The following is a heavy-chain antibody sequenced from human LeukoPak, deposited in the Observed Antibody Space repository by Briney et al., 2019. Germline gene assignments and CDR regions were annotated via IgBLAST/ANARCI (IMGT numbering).Heavy chain of an antibody. CDR3: ARNTKAAPPAAYYMDV. D-gene: IGHD2-2*01. J-gene: IGHJ6*03. V-gene: IGHV3-11*01. CDR1: AFTFSDYY. Sequence: GGSLRLSCAASAFTFSDYYMSWIRQAPGKGLEWVSYISSSGSTIYYADSVKGRFTISRDNAKNSLYLQMNSLRAEDTAVYYCARNTKAAPPAAYYMDVWGKGTTVTVSS. CDR2: ISSSGSTI.